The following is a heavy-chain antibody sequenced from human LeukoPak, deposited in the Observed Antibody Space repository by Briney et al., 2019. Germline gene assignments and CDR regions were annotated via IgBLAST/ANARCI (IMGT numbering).Heavy chain of an antibody. D-gene: IGHD4-17*01. CDR2: ISGSGGST. J-gene: IGHJ1*01. Sequence: GGSLRLSCAASGFTFSSYAMSWVRQAPGKGLEWVSVISGSGGSTYYADSVEGRFTVSRDNSKNTLYLQMNSLRAEDTAVFYCAKEIYGDPTGGRFQHWGQGTLVTVSS. CDR1: GFTFSSYA. CDR3: AKEIYGDPTGGRFQH. V-gene: IGHV3-23*01.